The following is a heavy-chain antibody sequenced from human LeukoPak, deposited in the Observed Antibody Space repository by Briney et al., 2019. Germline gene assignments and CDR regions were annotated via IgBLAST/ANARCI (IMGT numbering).Heavy chain of an antibody. CDR1: GYSFTNYW. J-gene: IGHJ4*02. Sequence: GESLKISCKSSGYSFTNYWIGWGRQMPGKGLEWMGTIYPGDSDTRYRPSFQGQVTISADKSLSTAYLQWSSLKASDTAMYYCARLGVEAYDSSGYYYFDYWGQGALVTVSS. CDR3: ARLGVEAYDSSGYYYFDY. V-gene: IGHV5-51*01. D-gene: IGHD3-22*01. CDR2: IYPGDSDT.